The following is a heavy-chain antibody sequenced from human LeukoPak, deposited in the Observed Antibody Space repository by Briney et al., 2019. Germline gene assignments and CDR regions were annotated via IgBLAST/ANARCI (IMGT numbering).Heavy chain of an antibody. CDR3: ARDGYCSSTGCPAYFFDS. Sequence: GGSLRLSCAASGFTFSSYATHWVRQAPGKGLHWVAVISYDGSNKYYADSVKGRFTIYRDNSKNTLYLQLNSLRPEDTALYYCARDGYCSSTGCPAYFFDSWGQGTLVTVSS. CDR2: ISYDGSNK. D-gene: IGHD2-2*03. CDR1: GFTFSSYA. J-gene: IGHJ4*02. V-gene: IGHV3-30-3*01.